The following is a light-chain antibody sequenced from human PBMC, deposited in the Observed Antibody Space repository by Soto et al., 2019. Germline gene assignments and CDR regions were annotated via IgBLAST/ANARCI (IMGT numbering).Light chain of an antibody. J-gene: IGKJ4*01. V-gene: IGKV3-11*01. CDR1: QSVYSY. CDR2: DVS. CDR3: QHRNDWPFT. Sequence: EVVLTQSPATLSLSPGERATLSCRASQSVYSYLAWYQQKPGQPPRLLISDVSNRATGIPARFSGSGYGTGFTRTISSLEPEDFAVYYCQHRNDWPFTFGGGTKVEIK.